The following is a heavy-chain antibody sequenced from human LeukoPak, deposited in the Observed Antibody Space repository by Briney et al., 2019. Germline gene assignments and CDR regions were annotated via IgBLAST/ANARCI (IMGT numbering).Heavy chain of an antibody. Sequence: SVKVSCKASGGTFSSYAISWVRQAPGQGLEWMGGIIPIFSTANYAQKFQGRVTITADESTSTAYMELSSLRSEDTAVYYCARGRDGYNPAGGYFDYWGQGTLVTVSS. CDR3: ARGRDGYNPAGGYFDY. CDR2: IIPIFSTA. V-gene: IGHV1-69*01. D-gene: IGHD5-24*01. J-gene: IGHJ4*02. CDR1: GGTFSSYA.